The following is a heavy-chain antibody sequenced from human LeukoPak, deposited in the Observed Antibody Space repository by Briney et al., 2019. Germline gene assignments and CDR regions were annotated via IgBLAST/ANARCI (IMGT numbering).Heavy chain of an antibody. J-gene: IGHJ4*02. V-gene: IGHV1-69*05. CDR2: IIPIFGTA. CDR1: GGTFSSYA. D-gene: IGHD1-26*01. Sequence: ASVKVSCKASGGTFSSYAISWVRQAPGQGLEWMGRIIPIFGTANYAQKFQGRVTITTDGSTSTAYMELSSLRSEDTAVYYCARGPGIVGARDSDYWGQGTLVTVSS. CDR3: ARGPGIVGARDSDY.